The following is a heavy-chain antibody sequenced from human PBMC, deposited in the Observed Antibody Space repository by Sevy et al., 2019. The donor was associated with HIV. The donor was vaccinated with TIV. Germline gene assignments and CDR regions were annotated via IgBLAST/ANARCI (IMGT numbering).Heavy chain of an antibody. CDR3: ARAESYYDSSAWRGGFDI. CDR1: GFTVSSNY. J-gene: IGHJ3*02. V-gene: IGHV3-53*01. Sequence: GGSLRLSCAASGFTVSSNYMSWVRQAPGKGLEWVSVIYSGGSTYYADSVKGRFTISRDNSKNTLYLQMNSLRAEDTVVYYCARAESYYDSSAWRGGFDIWGQGTMVTVSS. CDR2: IYSGGST. D-gene: IGHD3-22*01.